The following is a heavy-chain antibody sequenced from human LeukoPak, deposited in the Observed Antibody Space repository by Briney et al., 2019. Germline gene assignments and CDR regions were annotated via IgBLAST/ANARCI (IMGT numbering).Heavy chain of an antibody. CDR1: GGSFSDYY. Sequence: SETLSLTCAVYGGSFSDYYWSWIRQPPGKGLEWIGEINHSGSTNYNPSLRSRVTISVDTSKNQFSLKLSSVTAADTAVYYCARDSLLDGSGSYYGYWGQGTLVTVSS. J-gene: IGHJ4*02. V-gene: IGHV4-34*01. CDR3: ARDSLLDGSGSYYGY. D-gene: IGHD3-10*01. CDR2: INHSGST.